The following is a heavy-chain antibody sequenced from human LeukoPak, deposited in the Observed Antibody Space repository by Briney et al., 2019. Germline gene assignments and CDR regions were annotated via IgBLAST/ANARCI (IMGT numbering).Heavy chain of an antibody. Sequence: PGGSLRLSCAASGFTFNAYAMSRVRQAPGKGLEWVSSISATGGGTDYADSVKGRFTISRDNSKNTVYLQMSSLTVEDTATYYCVKDCESWGQGSVVTVSS. V-gene: IGHV3-23*01. D-gene: IGHD2-21*01. J-gene: IGHJ5*02. CDR3: VKDCES. CDR2: ISATGGGT. CDR1: GFTFNAYA.